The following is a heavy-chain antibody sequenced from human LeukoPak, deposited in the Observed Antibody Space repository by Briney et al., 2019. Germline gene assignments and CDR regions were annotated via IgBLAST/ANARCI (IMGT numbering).Heavy chain of an antibody. V-gene: IGHV3-23*01. CDR3: AKKVVVGATSPYSDFQD. CDR2: ISGSGVTT. D-gene: IGHD1-26*01. Sequence: GGSLRLSCVASGFTFSSYAMSWVRQAPGKGLEWVSAISGSGVTTHYAGSVKGRFSISRDNSKNILYLQMNSLRAEDTALYYCAKKVVVGATSPYSDFQDWGQGTLVTVSS. J-gene: IGHJ1*01. CDR1: GFTFSSYA.